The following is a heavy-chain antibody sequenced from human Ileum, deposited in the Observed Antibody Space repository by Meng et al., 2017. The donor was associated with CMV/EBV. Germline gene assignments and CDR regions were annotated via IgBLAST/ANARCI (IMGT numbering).Heavy chain of an antibody. V-gene: IGHV3-23*01. CDR2: ISAGGDIT. CDR1: GFTFSSYW. Sequence: GESLKISCAASGFTFSSYWMNWVRQAPGKGLEWVSSISAGGDITYYADSVRGRFTISRDNSKTTLYLQMNSLTAEDTAVYYCAKHDYGDSRDYDYWGQGTLVTGAS. CDR3: AKHDYGDSRDYDY. D-gene: IGHD4-17*01. J-gene: IGHJ4*02.